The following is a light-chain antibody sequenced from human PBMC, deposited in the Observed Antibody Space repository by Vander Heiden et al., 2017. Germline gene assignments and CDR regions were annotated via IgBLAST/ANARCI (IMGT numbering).Light chain of an antibody. CDR3: QSYDSSLSIV. CDR1: SSNIGADYD. J-gene: IGLJ3*02. V-gene: IGLV1-40*01. Sequence: QSVLTQPPSVSGAPGQRVTIPCHGSSSNIGADYDVHWYQQLPGTAPKLLIYGHSNRPSGVPDRFSGSKSGTSASLAITGLQAEDEADYYCQSYDSSLSIVFGGGTKLTVL. CDR2: GHS.